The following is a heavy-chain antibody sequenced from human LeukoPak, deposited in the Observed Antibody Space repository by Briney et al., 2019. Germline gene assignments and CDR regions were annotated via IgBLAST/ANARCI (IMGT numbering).Heavy chain of an antibody. CDR2: ISSSSSTI. CDR3: ARGNTYYDFWSGYLDY. J-gene: IGHJ4*02. V-gene: IGHV3-48*01. CDR1: GFTFSSYS. Sequence: GGSLRLSCAASGFTFSSYSMNWVRQAPGKGLEWVSYISSSSSTIYYADSVKGRFTISRDNAKNSLYLQMNSLRAEDTAVYYCARGNTYYDFWSGYLDYWGQGTLVTVSS. D-gene: IGHD3-3*01.